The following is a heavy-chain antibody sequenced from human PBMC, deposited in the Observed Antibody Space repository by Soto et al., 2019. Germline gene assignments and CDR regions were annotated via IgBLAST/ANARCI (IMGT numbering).Heavy chain of an antibody. CDR1: GGSISSGGYY. CDR3: ARGARSFYYYYHGKDV. V-gene: IGHV4-31*03. CDR2: IYYSGST. J-gene: IGHJ6*02. Sequence: QVQLQESGPGLVKPSQTLSLTCTVSGGSISSGGYYWSWIRQHPGKGLEWIGYIYYSGSTYYNPALKGRGTIAVDTSKKQFPLKPSSGAAADKAGEYCARGARSFYYYYHGKDVWGQGTTVTVSS. D-gene: IGHD3-16*01.